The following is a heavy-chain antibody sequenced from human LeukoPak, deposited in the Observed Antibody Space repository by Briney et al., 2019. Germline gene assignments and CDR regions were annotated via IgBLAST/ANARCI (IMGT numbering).Heavy chain of an antibody. Sequence: SETLSLTCTVSGGSISSYYWSWIRQPPGKGLEWIGYIYYSGSTNYNPSLKSRVTISVDTSKNQFSLKLSSVTAADTAVYYCARDPRVRGVIGYFQHWGQGTLVTVSS. CDR1: GGSISSYY. CDR2: IYYSGST. D-gene: IGHD3-10*01. J-gene: IGHJ1*01. CDR3: ARDPRVRGVIGYFQH. V-gene: IGHV4-59*01.